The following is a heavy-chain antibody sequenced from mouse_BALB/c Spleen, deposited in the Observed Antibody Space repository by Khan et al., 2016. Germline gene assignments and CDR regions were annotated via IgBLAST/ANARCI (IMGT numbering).Heavy chain of an antibody. J-gene: IGHJ2*01. CDR3: ARSKIRGYFDY. V-gene: IGHV1-87*01. CDR1: GYTFTNYW. CDR2: FYPGDGDT. D-gene: IGHD2-4*01. Sequence: QVQLQQSGADLARPGASVKLSCKASGYTFTNYWMQWVKQRPGQGLEWIGAFYPGDGDTRYTQKFKGKATLTADKSSTTAYMQLSSLAAEDSAVYYCARSKIRGYFDYWGQGTTLTVSS.